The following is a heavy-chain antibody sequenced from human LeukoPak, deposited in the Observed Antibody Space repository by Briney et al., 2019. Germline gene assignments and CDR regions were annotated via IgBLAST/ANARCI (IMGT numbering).Heavy chain of an antibody. D-gene: IGHD2-21*02. CDR3: ARFVVVTAGDY. CDR1: GFTLSNYW. J-gene: IGHJ4*01. V-gene: IGHV3-74*01. Sequence: GGSLRLSCSASGFTLSNYWMHWVRQAPGKGLVWVARLHSNGAFTTYTDSVKGRFTISRDTAKNTLYLQMNSLRVEDTAVYYCARFVVVTAGDYWGQGTLVTVSS. CDR2: LHSNGAFT.